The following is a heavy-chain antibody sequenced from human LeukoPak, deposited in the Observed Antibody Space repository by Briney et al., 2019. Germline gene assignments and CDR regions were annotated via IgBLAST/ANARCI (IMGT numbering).Heavy chain of an antibody. V-gene: IGHV3-74*01. CDR3: ASSTQISKYADY. Sequence: GGSLRLSCAASGFTFSSYWMHWVRQAPGKGLVWVSRINSDGSITTYADSVRGRFTISRDNAKSTLYLQMNSLRAEDTAVYYCASSTQISKYADYWGQGTLVTVSS. J-gene: IGHJ4*02. D-gene: IGHD2-2*01. CDR1: GFTFSSYW. CDR2: INSDGSIT.